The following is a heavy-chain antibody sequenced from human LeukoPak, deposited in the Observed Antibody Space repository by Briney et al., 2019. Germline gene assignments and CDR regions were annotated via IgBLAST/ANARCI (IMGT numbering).Heavy chain of an antibody. J-gene: IGHJ4*02. CDR2: IKRKTDGETT. CDR1: GLTFSNAW. V-gene: IGHV3-15*01. CDR3: ATASSGLFY. Sequence: PGESLRLSCAASGLTFSNAWMSWVRQAPGEGLEWVGRIKRKTDGETTEYVAPVKGRFTISRDDSKNTLYLQMNSLKIEDTGVYYCATASSGLFYWGQGTLVTVSS. D-gene: IGHD3-16*01.